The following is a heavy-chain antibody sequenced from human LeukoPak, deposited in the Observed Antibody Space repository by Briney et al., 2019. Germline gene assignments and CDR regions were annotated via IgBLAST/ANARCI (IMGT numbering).Heavy chain of an antibody. D-gene: IGHD3-22*01. CDR3: ARAPYTRYYDSSGSSFDY. CDR1: GGSISSSSYY. J-gene: IGHJ4*02. CDR2: IYYSGST. V-gene: IGHV4-39*07. Sequence: SETLSLTCTVSGGSISSSSYYWGWIRQPPGKGLEWIGSIYYSGSTYYNPSLKSRVTISVDTSKNQFSLKLSSVTAADTAVYYCARAPYTRYYDSSGSSFDYWGQGTLVTVSS.